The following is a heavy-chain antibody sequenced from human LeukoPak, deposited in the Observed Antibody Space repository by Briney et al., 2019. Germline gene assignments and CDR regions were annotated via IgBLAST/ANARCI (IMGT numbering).Heavy chain of an antibody. CDR1: GGSFSGYY. D-gene: IGHD2-2*01. J-gene: IGHJ4*02. Sequence: PSETPSLTCAVYGGSFSGYYWSWIRQPPGKGLEWIGEINHSGSTNYNPSLKSRVTISVDTSKNQFSLKLSSVTAADTAVYYCARGVSSTSLDYWGQGTLVTVSS. V-gene: IGHV4-34*01. CDR3: ARGVSSTSLDY. CDR2: INHSGST.